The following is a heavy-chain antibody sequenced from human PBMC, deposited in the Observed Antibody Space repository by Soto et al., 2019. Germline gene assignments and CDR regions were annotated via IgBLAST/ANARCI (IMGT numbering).Heavy chain of an antibody. J-gene: IGHJ6*03. CDR3: ARDFREIVDCSSTSCYYYYYMDV. D-gene: IGHD2-2*01. V-gene: IGHV4-59*01. CDR2: IYYSGST. Sequence: SETLSLTCTASGGSISSYYWSWIRQPPGKGLEWIGYIYYSGSTNYNPSLKSRVTISVDTSKNQFSLKLSSVTAADTAVYYCARDFREIVDCSSTSCYYYYYMDVWGKGTTVTVSS. CDR1: GGSISSYY.